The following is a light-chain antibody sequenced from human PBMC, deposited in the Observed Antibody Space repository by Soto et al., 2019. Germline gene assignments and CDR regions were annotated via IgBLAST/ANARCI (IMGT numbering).Light chain of an antibody. V-gene: IGKV1-5*01. CDR3: QQYDSYPLT. CDR2: DAS. Sequence: DIQMTQSPSTLSASVRDRVTITCRASQNIGTWLVWYQQKPGKTPKLLMYDASNLESGVPSRFSGSGSGTAFTLTISSLQPDDFATYYCQQYDSYPLTFGGGTKGDIK. CDR1: QNIGTW. J-gene: IGKJ4*01.